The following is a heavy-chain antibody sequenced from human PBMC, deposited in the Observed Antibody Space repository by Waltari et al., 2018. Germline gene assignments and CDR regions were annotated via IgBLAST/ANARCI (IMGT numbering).Heavy chain of an antibody. V-gene: IGHV3-74*03. CDR1: GFRFSNYW. Sequence: EEQLLESGGGLVQPGDSLRLSCAASGFRFSNYWMNWVRQAQGRGLVWVARISNDESILTYADSVKGRFTISRDNAKNTLYLQMKRLRAEDTAVYYCVRLAQRTYRSPVPGRHYYYGMDVWGQGTTVTVSS. D-gene: IGHD3-10*01. CDR3: VRLAQRTYRSPVPGRHYYYGMDV. J-gene: IGHJ6*02. CDR2: ISNDESIL.